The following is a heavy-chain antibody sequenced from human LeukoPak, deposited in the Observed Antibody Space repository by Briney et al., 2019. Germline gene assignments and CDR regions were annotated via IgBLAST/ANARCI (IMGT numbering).Heavy chain of an antibody. D-gene: IGHD2-15*01. Sequence: ASVKVSCKASGGTFSSYAISWVRQAPGQGLEWMGWINPNSGGTNYAQKFHGRVTMTRDTSITTAYMELSRLRSDDTAVYFCARAFCSAGDCYEFDYWGQGTLVTVSS. CDR2: INPNSGGT. CDR3: ARAFCSAGDCYEFDY. CDR1: GGTFSSYA. V-gene: IGHV1-2*02. J-gene: IGHJ4*02.